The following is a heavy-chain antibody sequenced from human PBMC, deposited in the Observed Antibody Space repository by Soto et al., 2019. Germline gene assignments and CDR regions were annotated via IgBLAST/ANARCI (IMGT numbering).Heavy chain of an antibody. J-gene: IGHJ4*02. D-gene: IGHD2-15*01. CDR1: GFTFNKNN. CDR2: ISSRGTYI. CDR3: ARAVGNGFDY. V-gene: IGHV3-21*01. Sequence: EVQLVESGGGLVKPGGSLRLSCAASGFTFNKNNMNWVRQAPGKGLEWVSSISSRGTYIYYADSLKDRFTISRDNAKNSLFLQMNSLRADDTAMYYCARAVGNGFDYWGQGTLVTVSS.